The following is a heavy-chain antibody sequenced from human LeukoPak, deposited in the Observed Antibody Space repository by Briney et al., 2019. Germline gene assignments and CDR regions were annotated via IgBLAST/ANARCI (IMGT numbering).Heavy chain of an antibody. CDR3: VKGTVVTVGFYYYMDV. J-gene: IGHJ6*03. D-gene: IGHD4-23*01. CDR1: GFTFSSYA. V-gene: IGHV3-23*01. Sequence: GGSLRLTCAASGFTFSSYAMSWVRQAPGKGLEWVSGISGSGGSKYYADSVKGRFTISRDNSKNTLYLQMNSLRAEDTAVYYCVKGTVVTVGFYYYMDVGRKGTTVTVS. CDR2: ISGSGGSK.